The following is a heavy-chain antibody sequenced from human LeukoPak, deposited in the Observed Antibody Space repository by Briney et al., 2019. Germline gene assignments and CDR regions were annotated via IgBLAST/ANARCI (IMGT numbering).Heavy chain of an antibody. Sequence: SETLSLTCTVSGGSISSYYWSWIRQPPGKGLEWIGYIYYSGSTNYNPSLKSRVTISVDTSKNQFSLKLSSVTAADTAVYYCARFALEGEYYFDYWGQGTLVTVSS. D-gene: IGHD3-16*01. CDR3: ARFALEGEYYFDY. CDR1: GGSISSYY. J-gene: IGHJ4*02. CDR2: IYYSGST. V-gene: IGHV4-59*08.